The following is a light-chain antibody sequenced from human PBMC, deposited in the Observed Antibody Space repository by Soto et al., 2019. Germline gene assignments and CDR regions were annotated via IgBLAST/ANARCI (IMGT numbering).Light chain of an antibody. CDR1: SSDVGAYKD. V-gene: IGLV2-8*01. CDR2: DVS. Sequence: QSALTQPPSASGSPGQSVTISCTGTSSDVGAYKDVAWYQQYPGKAPKLIIYDVSQRPSGVPDRFSGSKSGNTASLTVSGLQAEDEDDYYCTSYVGSDIWVFGGGTKLTVL. CDR3: TSYVGSDIWV. J-gene: IGLJ3*02.